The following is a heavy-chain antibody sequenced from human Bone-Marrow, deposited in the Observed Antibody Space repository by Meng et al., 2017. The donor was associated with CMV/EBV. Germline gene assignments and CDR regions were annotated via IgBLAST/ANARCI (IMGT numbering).Heavy chain of an antibody. CDR3: AKESSGWGYNWFDP. V-gene: IGHV3-9*03. D-gene: IGHD6-19*01. CDR2: ISWNSGSI. Sequence: SLKISCAASGFTFDDYAMHWVRQAPGKGLEWVSGISWNSGSIGYADSVKGRFTISRDNAKNSLYLQMNSLRAEDMAVYYCAKESSGWGYNWFDPWGQGTLVTVSS. CDR1: GFTFDDYA. J-gene: IGHJ5*02.